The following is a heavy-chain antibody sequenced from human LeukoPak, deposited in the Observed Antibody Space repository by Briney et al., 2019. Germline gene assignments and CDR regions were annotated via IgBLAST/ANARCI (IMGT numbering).Heavy chain of an antibody. D-gene: IGHD3-10*01. Sequence: GGSLRLSCAVSGYIFSDHYIDWVRQAPGKGLEWVSAMNSGSETYYADSVRGRFIISRDKSRNTLYLQMNSLRVDDTAVYYCARGGSMVRGVLWGQGTLVTVSS. CDR1: GYIFSDHY. V-gene: IGHV3-53*01. CDR3: ARGGSMVRGVL. J-gene: IGHJ4*02. CDR2: MNSGSET.